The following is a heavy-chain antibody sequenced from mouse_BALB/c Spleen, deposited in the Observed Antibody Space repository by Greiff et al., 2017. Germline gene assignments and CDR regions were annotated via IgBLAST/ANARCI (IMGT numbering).Heavy chain of an antibody. CDR3: ARGDYRYDRFAY. Sequence: EVQGVESGGGLVKPGGSLKLSCAASGFTFSSYTMSWVRQTPEKRLEWVATISDGGSYTYYPDSVKGRFTISRDNAKNNLYLQMSSLKSEDTAMYYCARGDYRYDRFAYWGQGTLVTVSA. CDR2: ISDGGSYT. J-gene: IGHJ3*01. CDR1: GFTFSSYT. V-gene: IGHV5-4*02. D-gene: IGHD2-14*01.